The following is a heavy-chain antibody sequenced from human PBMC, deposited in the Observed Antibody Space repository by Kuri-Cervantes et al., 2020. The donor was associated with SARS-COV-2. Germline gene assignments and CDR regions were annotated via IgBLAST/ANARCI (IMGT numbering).Heavy chain of an antibody. Sequence: GESLKISCAASGFTFSSYGMHWVRQAPGKGLEWVAVIWCDGSNKYYADSVKGRFTISRDNSKNTLYLQMNSLRAEDTAVYYCARERSGLDYWGQGTLVTVSS. CDR3: ARERSGLDY. D-gene: IGHD3-3*01. V-gene: IGHV3-33*01. CDR1: GFTFSSYG. J-gene: IGHJ4*02. CDR2: IWCDGSNK.